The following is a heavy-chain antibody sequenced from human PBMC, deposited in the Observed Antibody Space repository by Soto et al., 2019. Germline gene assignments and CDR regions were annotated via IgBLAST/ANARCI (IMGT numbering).Heavy chain of an antibody. CDR2: IWYDGSNK. V-gene: IGHV3-33*01. CDR3: ARGGYDSTVPKSYGMDV. CDR1: GFTFSSYG. Sequence: QVQLVESGGGVVQPGRSLRLSCAASGFTFSSYGMHWVRQAPGKGLEWVAVIWYDGSNKYYADYVKGRFTISRDNSKNTLYLQMNSLRAEDTAVYYCARGGYDSTVPKSYGMDVWGQGTTVTVSS. D-gene: IGHD3-22*01. J-gene: IGHJ6*02.